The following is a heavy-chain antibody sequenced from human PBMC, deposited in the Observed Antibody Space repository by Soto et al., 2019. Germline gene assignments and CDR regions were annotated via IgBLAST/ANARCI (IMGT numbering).Heavy chain of an antibody. CDR1: GGSFSGYY. CDR2: INHSGST. V-gene: IGHV4-34*01. J-gene: IGHJ3*02. CDR3: ARRRDGYRRYAFDI. D-gene: IGHD5-12*01. Sequence: SSETLSLTCAVYGGSFSGYYWSWIRQPPGKGLEWIGEINHSGSTNYNPSLKSRVTISVDTSKNQFSLKLSSVTAADTAVYYCARRRDGYRRYAFDIWGQGTMVTVSS.